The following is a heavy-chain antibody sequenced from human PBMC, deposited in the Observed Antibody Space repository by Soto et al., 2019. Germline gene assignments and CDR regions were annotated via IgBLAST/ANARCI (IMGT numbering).Heavy chain of an antibody. Sequence: QVQLVQSGAEVKKPGASVKVSCKASGYTFTSYYMHWVRQAPGQGLEWMGIINPSGGSTSYAQKFQGRXXMXRXXSTSTVYMELSSLRSEDTAVYYCARVTAGAGTGDYWGQGTLVTVSS. J-gene: IGHJ4*02. D-gene: IGHD6-19*01. V-gene: IGHV1-46*03. CDR2: INPSGGST. CDR1: GYTFTSYY. CDR3: ARVTAGAGTGDY.